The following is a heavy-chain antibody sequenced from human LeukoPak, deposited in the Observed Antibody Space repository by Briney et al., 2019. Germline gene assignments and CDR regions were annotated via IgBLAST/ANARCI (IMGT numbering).Heavy chain of an antibody. V-gene: IGHV3-7*01. J-gene: IGHJ3*02. CDR1: GFTFSSYW. CDR2: ISQ. CDR3: ARCRGHNYGHPDAFDI. Sequence: PGGSLRLSCAASGFTFSSYWMSWVRQAPGKGLEWVANISQDVDSVKGRFTISRDNAKNSVYLQMNSLRAEDTAVYYCARCRGHNYGHPDAFDIWGQGTMVTVSS. D-gene: IGHD5-18*01.